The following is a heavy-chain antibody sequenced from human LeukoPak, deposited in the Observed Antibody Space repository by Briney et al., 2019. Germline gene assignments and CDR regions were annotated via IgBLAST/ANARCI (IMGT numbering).Heavy chain of an antibody. J-gene: IGHJ4*02. CDR2: ISSSSSYI. V-gene: IGHV3-21*01. CDR1: GFTFSSYS. D-gene: IGHD3-22*01. Sequence: GGSLRLSCAASGFTFSSYSMNWVRQAPGKGLEWVSSISSSSSYIYYADSVKGRFTISRDNAKNSLYLQMNGLRAEDTAVYYCASPNYYDSSGCRYWGQGTLVTVSS. CDR3: ASPNYYDSSGCRY.